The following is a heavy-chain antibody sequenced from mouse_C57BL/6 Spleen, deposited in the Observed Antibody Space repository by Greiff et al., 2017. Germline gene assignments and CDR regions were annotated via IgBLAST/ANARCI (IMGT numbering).Heavy chain of an antibody. CDR2: IYPGDGDT. V-gene: IGHV1-82*01. J-gene: IGHJ1*03. CDR3: ARLTTILDV. CDR1: GYAFSSSW. D-gene: IGHD1-1*02. Sequence: VQLQQSGPELVKPGASVKISCKASGYAFSSSWMNWVKQRPGKGLEWIGRIYPGDGDTNYNGKFKGKATLTADKSSSTAYMQLSSLTSEDSAVYFCARLTTILDVWGTGTTVTVSS.